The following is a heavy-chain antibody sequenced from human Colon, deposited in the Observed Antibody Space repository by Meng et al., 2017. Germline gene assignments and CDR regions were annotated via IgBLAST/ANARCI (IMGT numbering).Heavy chain of an antibody. CDR3: ARGGVLRHSSN. V-gene: IGHV4-39*07. CDR2: IYYSGTT. D-gene: IGHD4-17*01. J-gene: IGHJ4*02. Sequence: SETLSLTCTVSGGSISSTTYYWGWIRQPPGKGLEWIGAIYYSGTTYYKPSLKSRITISLDTSKNQFSLKLTSVTAADTAVYYCARGGVLRHSSNWGQGTLVTVSS. CDR1: GGSISSTTYY.